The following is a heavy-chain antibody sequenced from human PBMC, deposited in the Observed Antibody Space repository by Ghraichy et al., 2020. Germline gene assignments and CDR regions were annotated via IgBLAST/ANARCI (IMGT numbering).Heavy chain of an antibody. CDR1: GFVFAAYD. J-gene: IGHJ3*01. V-gene: IGHV3-13*01. CDR2: IGTRGVT. CDR3: VRGGSDAFDF. Sequence: GESLNISCAVSGFVFAAYDMHWVRQIPGKGLEWVAAIGTRGVTTYSDSVKGRFTISRENDKKLLYLQMDSLRARDTALYFCVRGGSDAFDFWGQGTMVTVSS.